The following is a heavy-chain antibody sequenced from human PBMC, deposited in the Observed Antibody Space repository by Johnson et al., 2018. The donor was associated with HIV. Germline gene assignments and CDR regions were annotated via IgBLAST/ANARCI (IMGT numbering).Heavy chain of an antibody. V-gene: IGHV3-48*03. J-gene: IGHJ3*02. Sequence: VQLVESGGGLVQPGSSLRLSCAASGFRFDDYAMHWVRQAPGKGLEWVSAISGSGSTIYYADSVKGRFTISRDNAKNSLYLQMNSLRAEDTAVYYCARAVAGRGNAFDIWGQGTMVTVSS. CDR2: ISGSGSTI. CDR3: ARAVAGRGNAFDI. D-gene: IGHD6-19*01. CDR1: GFRFDDYA.